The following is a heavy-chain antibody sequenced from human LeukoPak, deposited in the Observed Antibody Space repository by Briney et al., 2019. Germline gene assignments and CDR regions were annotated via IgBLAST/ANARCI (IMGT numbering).Heavy chain of an antibody. Sequence: SETLSLTCTVSGGSISSYYWGWIRQAPGKGLEWIGFVSHSGYTSYSPSLKSRVAISVDTSKSQFSLRLSSMTAADTAIYYCARGRNDNGGMFFDSWAQGDLVTVSS. CDR1: GGSISSYY. CDR3: ARGRNDNGGMFFDS. J-gene: IGHJ4*02. CDR2: VSHSGYT. D-gene: IGHD4-23*01. V-gene: IGHV4-59*01.